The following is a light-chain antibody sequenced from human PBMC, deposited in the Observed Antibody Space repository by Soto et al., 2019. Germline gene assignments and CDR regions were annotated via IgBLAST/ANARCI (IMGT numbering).Light chain of an antibody. CDR3: SSFGGTLDL. J-gene: IGLJ2*01. CDR2: EVN. Sequence: QSALTQPPSASGSPGQSVTISCTGTSSDVGGHNYVSWYQQHPGKAPKLLIFEVNKRPSGVPDRFSGSKSGNTASLTVSGLQLEDEASYYCSSFGGTLDLFGGGTKLTVL. V-gene: IGLV2-8*01. CDR1: SSDVGGHNY.